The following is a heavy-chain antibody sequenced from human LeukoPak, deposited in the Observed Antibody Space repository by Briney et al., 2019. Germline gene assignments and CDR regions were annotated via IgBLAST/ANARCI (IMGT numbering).Heavy chain of an antibody. V-gene: IGHV3-7*01. J-gene: IGHJ6*03. CDR3: ARLRGQERYMAV. Sequence: PGGSLRLSCAASGFTFSSYWMSWVRQAPGKGLEWVANIKQDGSDKYYVDSVKGRFTISRDNAKNSLCLQMNSMRAEDTAVYYCARLRGQERYMAVWGKGTTVTVSS. D-gene: IGHD4-17*01. CDR1: GFTFSSYW. CDR2: IKQDGSDK.